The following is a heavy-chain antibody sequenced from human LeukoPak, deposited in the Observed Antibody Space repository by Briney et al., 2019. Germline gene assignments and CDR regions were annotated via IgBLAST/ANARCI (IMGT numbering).Heavy chain of an antibody. Sequence: ASVKLSCKPSGYTFTTYGITWVRQAPGQGLEWMGWISAYNSNTNYAQKLQGRVTMTTDTSTSTAYMELTGLRSDDTAVDYCARALVDGYKELGYWGQGTLVTVSS. V-gene: IGHV1-18*01. J-gene: IGHJ4*02. D-gene: IGHD5-24*01. CDR2: ISAYNSNT. CDR3: ARALVDGYKELGY. CDR1: GYTFTTYG.